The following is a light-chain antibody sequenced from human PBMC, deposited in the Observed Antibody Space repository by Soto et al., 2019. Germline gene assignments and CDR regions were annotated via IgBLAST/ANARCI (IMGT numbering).Light chain of an antibody. V-gene: IGKV1-39*01. CDR1: ESFASY. CDR3: QQTYSAPWT. CDR2: TAS. Sequence: DIQMTQSPSSLSASVGDRVTITCRASESFASYLNWYQQKPGKAPKLLIQTASSLQTGVPSRFSGSGSGTDFTLTISSLQPEDFANYYCQQTYSAPWTFGQGTTVEIK. J-gene: IGKJ1*01.